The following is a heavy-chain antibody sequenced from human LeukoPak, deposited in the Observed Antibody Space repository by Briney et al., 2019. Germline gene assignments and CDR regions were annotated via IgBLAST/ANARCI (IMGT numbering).Heavy chain of an antibody. CDR2: INPNSGGT. J-gene: IGHJ4*02. D-gene: IGHD3-10*01. V-gene: IGHV1-2*02. Sequence: PWASVTVSCKASGYSFTSYYMHWVRQTPGQGLEWMGWINPNSGGTNYAQKFQGRVTMTRDTSISTAYMELSRLRSDDTAVYYCARDRYYGSGSPDYWGQGTLVTVSS. CDR3: ARDRYYGSGSPDY. CDR1: GYSFTSYY.